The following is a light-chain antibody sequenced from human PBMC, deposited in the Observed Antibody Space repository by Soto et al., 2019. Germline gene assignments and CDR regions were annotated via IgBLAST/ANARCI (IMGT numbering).Light chain of an antibody. Sequence: IVMTQSPDSLAVSLGERATINCKSSQSLLYSSNNQNYLAWYQQKPGQPPKLLIYWASTRESGVPDRFSGSGSGTDFTLTISSLQAEDVAVYYCQQYYSTPPMSTFGQGTKLEIK. CDR2: WAS. CDR3: QQYYSTPPMST. V-gene: IGKV4-1*01. CDR1: QSLLYSSNNQNY. J-gene: IGKJ2*01.